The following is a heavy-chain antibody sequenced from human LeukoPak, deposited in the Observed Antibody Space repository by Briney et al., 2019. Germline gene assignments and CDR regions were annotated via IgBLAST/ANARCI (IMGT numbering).Heavy chain of an antibody. V-gene: IGHV4-31*03. CDR1: GGSISSGGYY. Sequence: PSETLSLTCTVSGGSISSGGYYWSWIRQHPGKGLEWIGYIYYSGSTYYNPSLKSRVTISVDTSKNQFSLKLSSVTAADTAAYYCARGPPVTTGDWGQGTLVTVSS. D-gene: IGHD4-17*01. J-gene: IGHJ4*02. CDR3: ARGPPVTTGD. CDR2: IYYSGST.